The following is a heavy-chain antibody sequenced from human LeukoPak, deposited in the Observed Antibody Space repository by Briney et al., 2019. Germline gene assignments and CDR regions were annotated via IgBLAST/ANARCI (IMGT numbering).Heavy chain of an antibody. CDR1: GYTCTGYY. CDR2: INPNSGGT. V-gene: IGHV1-2*02. Sequence: EASVKVSCKASGYTCTGYYMHWVRQAPGQGLEWMGWINPNSGGTNYAQKFQGRVTMTRDTSISTAYMELSRLRSDDTAVYYCARDSSRIVVVSPGYWGQGTLVTVFS. D-gene: IGHD3-22*01. CDR3: ARDSSRIVVVSPGY. J-gene: IGHJ4*02.